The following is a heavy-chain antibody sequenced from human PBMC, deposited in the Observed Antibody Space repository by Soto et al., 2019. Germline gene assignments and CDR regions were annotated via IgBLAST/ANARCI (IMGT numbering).Heavy chain of an antibody. D-gene: IGHD1-26*01. CDR2: ISYDGSNK. V-gene: IGHV3-30-3*01. J-gene: IGHJ4*02. CDR1: GFTFSSYA. Sequence: GGALRLSCAASGFTFSSYAMHWVRQAPGKGLEGVAVISYDGSNKYYADSVKGRFTISRDNSKNTLYLQMNSLRAEDTAVYYCARDGRIVGATTHFDYWGQGALVTVSS. CDR3: ARDGRIVGATTHFDY.